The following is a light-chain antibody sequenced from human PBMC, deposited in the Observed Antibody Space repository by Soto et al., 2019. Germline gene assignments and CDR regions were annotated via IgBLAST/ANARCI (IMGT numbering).Light chain of an antibody. CDR1: SSNVGGYNY. CDR2: DVS. Sequence: QSALTQPRSVSGSPGQSVTISCSGTSSNVGGYNYVSWYQQHPGKVPELIIYDVSKRPSGVPDRFSGSKSGNTASLTISGLQLEDEADYYCCSYAGTYSWIFGGGTKVTVL. CDR3: CSYAGTYSWI. J-gene: IGLJ2*01. V-gene: IGLV2-11*01.